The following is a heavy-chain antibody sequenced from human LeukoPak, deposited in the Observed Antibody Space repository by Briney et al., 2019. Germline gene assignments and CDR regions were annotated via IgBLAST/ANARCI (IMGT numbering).Heavy chain of an antibody. J-gene: IGHJ4*02. Sequence: SGGSLRLSWAASGFTFSSYAMSWVRQAPGKGLEWVSAISGSGGSTYYADSVKGRFTISRDNSKNTLYLQMNSLRAEDTAVYYCAKEGSITMVRGSFYYFDYWGQGTLVTVSS. CDR1: GFTFSSYA. V-gene: IGHV3-23*01. D-gene: IGHD3-10*01. CDR2: ISGSGGST. CDR3: AKEGSITMVRGSFYYFDY.